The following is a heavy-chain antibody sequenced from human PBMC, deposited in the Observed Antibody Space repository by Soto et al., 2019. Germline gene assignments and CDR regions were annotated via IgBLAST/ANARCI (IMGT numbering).Heavy chain of an antibody. CDR1: GFTFSSYG. D-gene: IGHD6-13*01. CDR2: IWYDGSNK. Sequence: GGSLRLSCAASGFTFSSYGMHWVRQAPGKGLEWVAVIWYDGSNKYYADSVKGRFTISRDNSKNTLYLQMNSLRAEDTAVYYCARDLEYSSSWQTTYYYYGMDVWGQGTTVTVSS. J-gene: IGHJ6*02. CDR3: ARDLEYSSSWQTTYYYYGMDV. V-gene: IGHV3-33*01.